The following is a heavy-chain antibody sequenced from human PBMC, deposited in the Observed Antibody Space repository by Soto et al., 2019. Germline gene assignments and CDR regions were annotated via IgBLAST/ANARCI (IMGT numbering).Heavy chain of an antibody. J-gene: IGHJ6*02. Sequence: QGQLVQSAPEVRKPGASVKVSCKASGYPFSTYGITWVRQAPGQGLEWMGWISGYNGQTNYAQKFRGRVTFTTDASATTAYMELRILRSDDTATYFCARDGRKELWVEGLNAMDVWGQGTTVTVSS. CDR3: ARDGRKELWVEGLNAMDV. V-gene: IGHV1-18*01. D-gene: IGHD1-1*01. CDR2: ISGYNGQT. CDR1: GYPFSTYG.